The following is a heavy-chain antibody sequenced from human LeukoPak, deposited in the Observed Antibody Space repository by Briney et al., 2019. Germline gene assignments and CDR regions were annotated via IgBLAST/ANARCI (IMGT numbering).Heavy chain of an antibody. V-gene: IGHV3-7*01. D-gene: IGHD3-10*02. CDR2: IKQDGSEK. Sequence: PGGSLRLSCAASGFTFSSYWMSWVRQAPGKGLEWVANIKQDGSEKYYVDSVKGRFTISRDNAKNSLYLQMNSLRAEDTAVYYCAIRGYYYVSGGAFDIWGQGTMVTVSS. J-gene: IGHJ3*02. CDR1: GFTFSSYW. CDR3: AIRGYYYVSGGAFDI.